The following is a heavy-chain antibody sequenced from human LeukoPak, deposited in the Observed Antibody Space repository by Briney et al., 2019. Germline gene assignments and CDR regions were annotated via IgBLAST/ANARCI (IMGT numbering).Heavy chain of an antibody. CDR2: ISSEGTIK. CDR1: GFTFSRYS. CDR3: AKESSHDNWHFDL. Sequence: PGGSLRLSCAASGFTFSRYSIHWVRQAPGQGLEWVAVISSEGTIKYYGDSVKGRFTSSRDNSRNTLSLEMNSLRPEDTAVYYCAKESSHDNWHFDLWGRGTLVTVSS. D-gene: IGHD2-2*01. J-gene: IGHJ2*01. V-gene: IGHV3-30*18.